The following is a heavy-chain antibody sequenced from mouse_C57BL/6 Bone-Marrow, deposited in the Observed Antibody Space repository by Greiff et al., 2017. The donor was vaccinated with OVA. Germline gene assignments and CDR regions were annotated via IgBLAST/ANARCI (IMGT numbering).Heavy chain of an antibody. CDR1: GYTFTSYG. CDR2: IYPRSGNP. D-gene: IGHD2-5*01. Sequence: QVQLQQSGAELARPGASVKLSCKASGYTFTSYGISWVKQRTGQGLEWIGEIYPRSGNPYYNEKFKGKATLTADQSSSTADMELRSLTSEDSAVYFCARYSNYVRWYCDVWGTGTTVTVSS. J-gene: IGHJ1*03. CDR3: ARYSNYVRWYCDV. V-gene: IGHV1-81*01.